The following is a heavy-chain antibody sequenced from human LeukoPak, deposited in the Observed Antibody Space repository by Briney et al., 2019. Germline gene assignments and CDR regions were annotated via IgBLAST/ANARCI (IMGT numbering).Heavy chain of an antibody. D-gene: IGHD3-22*01. J-gene: IGHJ4*02. CDR1: GYTFTGYY. V-gene: IGHV1-2*02. Sequence: ASVKVSCKASGYTFTGYYMHWVRQAPGQGLEWMGWINPNSGGTNYAQKFQGRVTMTRDTSISTAYMELSRLRSDDTAVYYYAREYLGDYYDSSGYYPFDYWGQGTLVTVSS. CDR3: AREYLGDYYDSSGYYPFDY. CDR2: INPNSGGT.